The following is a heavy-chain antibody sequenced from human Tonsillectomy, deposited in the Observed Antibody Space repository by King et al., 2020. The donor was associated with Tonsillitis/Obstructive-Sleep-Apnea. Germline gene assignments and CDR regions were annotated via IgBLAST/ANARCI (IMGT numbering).Heavy chain of an antibody. D-gene: IGHD5/OR15-5a*01. V-gene: IGHV4-34*01. CDR1: GGSFSGYY. Sequence: VQLQQWGAGLLKPSETLSLTCAVYGGSFSGYYWSWIRQPPGKGLEWIGEINHSGSTNYNPSLKSRVTISVATSKNQFSLKLSSVTAADTAVYYCAREGHPNDVYDYWGQGTLVTVSS. CDR2: INHSGST. CDR3: AREGHPNDVYDY. J-gene: IGHJ4*02.